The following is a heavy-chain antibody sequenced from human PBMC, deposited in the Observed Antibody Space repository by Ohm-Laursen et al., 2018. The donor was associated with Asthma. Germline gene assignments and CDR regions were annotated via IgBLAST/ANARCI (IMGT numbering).Heavy chain of an antibody. V-gene: IGHV3-53*01. Sequence: GSLRLSCAAPGFTVSSKYMSWVRQAPGKGLEWVSVIYSGGSTYYADSVKGRFTISRDNSKNTLYLQMNSLRAEDTAVYYCAKDANDYSNTHNFDYWGQGTLVTVSS. CDR1: GFTVSSKY. D-gene: IGHD4-11*01. CDR2: IYSGGST. CDR3: AKDANDYSNTHNFDY. J-gene: IGHJ4*02.